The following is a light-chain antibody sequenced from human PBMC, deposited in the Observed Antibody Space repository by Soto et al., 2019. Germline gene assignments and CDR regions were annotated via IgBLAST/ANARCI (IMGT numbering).Light chain of an antibody. CDR2: DAS. Sequence: EIVLTQSPATLSLPPGERATLSCRASQSVSSYLAWYQQKPGQAPRLLIYDASNRATGIPARFSGSGSGIEFTLTISSLQSEDFAVYYCQQYGSSPWTFGQGTKVDNK. J-gene: IGKJ1*01. V-gene: IGKV3-11*01. CDR3: QQYGSSPWT. CDR1: QSVSSY.